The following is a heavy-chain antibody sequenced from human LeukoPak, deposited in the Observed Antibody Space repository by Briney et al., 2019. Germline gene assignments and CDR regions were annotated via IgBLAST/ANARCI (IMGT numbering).Heavy chain of an antibody. Sequence: GGALRLSCAASGFTFNSYAMSWVRQAPGKGLEWVSAIRGSGGGTYYADSVKGRFTISRDNSKNTLYLQMNSLRDEDTALYYCAKAGIGVVGYFDYWGQGTLVTVSS. CDR1: GFTFNSYA. V-gene: IGHV3-23*01. D-gene: IGHD6-19*01. J-gene: IGHJ4*02. CDR2: IRGSGGGT. CDR3: AKAGIGVVGYFDY.